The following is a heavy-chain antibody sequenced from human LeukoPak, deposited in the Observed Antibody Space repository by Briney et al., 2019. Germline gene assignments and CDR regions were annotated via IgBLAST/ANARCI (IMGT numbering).Heavy chain of an antibody. CDR2: IYYSGST. CDR3: ARQGDSSGYYYFDY. CDR1: GGSISSSSYY. D-gene: IGHD3-22*01. Sequence: PSETLSPTCTVSGGSISSSSYYWGWIRQPPGKGLEWIGSIYYSGSTYYNPSLKSRVTISVDTSKNQFSLKLSSVTAADTAVYYCARQGDSSGYYYFDYWGQGTLVTVSS. V-gene: IGHV4-39*01. J-gene: IGHJ4*02.